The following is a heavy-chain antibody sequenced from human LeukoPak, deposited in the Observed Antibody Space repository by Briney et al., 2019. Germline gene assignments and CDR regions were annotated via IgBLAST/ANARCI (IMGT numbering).Heavy chain of an antibody. CDR2: ISGYNGNT. Sequence: GASVKVSCKASGYTFTSYGISWVRQAPGQGLEWMGWISGYNGNTNYAQQKLQGRVTMTTDTSTSTAYMELRSLRSDDTAVYYCARDDGPYSSGYYNPPPGGLNWGQGTLVTVSS. CDR1: GYTFTSYG. D-gene: IGHD3-22*01. CDR3: ARDDGPYSSGYYNPPPGGLN. J-gene: IGHJ4*02. V-gene: IGHV1-18*01.